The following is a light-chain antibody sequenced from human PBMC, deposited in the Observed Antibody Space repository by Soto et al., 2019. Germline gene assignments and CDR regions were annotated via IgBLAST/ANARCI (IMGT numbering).Light chain of an antibody. Sequence: LTQPASVSGSPGQSITISCTGTSSDVGGYNYVSWYQQHPGKAPKLMIYDVSNRPSGVSNRFSGSKSGNTASLTISGLQAEDEADYYCSSYTSSSTYYVFGTGTKVTVL. V-gene: IGLV2-14*01. CDR3: SSYTSSSTYYV. CDR2: DVS. CDR1: SSDVGGYNY. J-gene: IGLJ1*01.